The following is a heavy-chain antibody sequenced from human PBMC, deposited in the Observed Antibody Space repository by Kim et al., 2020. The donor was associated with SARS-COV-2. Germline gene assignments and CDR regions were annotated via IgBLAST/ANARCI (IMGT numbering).Heavy chain of an antibody. CDR2: INAANGDT. CDR3: ARGYGFCSATSCQTADS. V-gene: IGHV1-3*01. D-gene: IGHD2-2*03. J-gene: IGHJ4*02. CDR1: GYTFSTYA. Sequence: ASVKVSCKASGYTFSTYAMHWVRQAPGQRLEWMGWINAANGDTKYSQKLQGRVTITRDTSASTAYMELSSLRVEDTAIYYCARGYGFCSATSCQTADSWGQGTPVIVSS.